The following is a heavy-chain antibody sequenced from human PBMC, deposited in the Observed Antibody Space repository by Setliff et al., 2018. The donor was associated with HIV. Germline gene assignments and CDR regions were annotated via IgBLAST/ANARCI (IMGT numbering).Heavy chain of an antibody. Sequence: TLSLTCTVSGGSISNDYWYWIRQSPGRGLEWIGYIYYTGSTNYNPSLKSRVAMSVDSSNHQFSLKLTSVTPADTAIYYCAREDGSNSHDTFEIWGQGILVTISS. V-gene: IGHV4-59*01. CDR1: GGSISNDY. J-gene: IGHJ3*02. CDR3: AREDGSNSHDTFEI. CDR2: IYYTGST. D-gene: IGHD1-1*01.